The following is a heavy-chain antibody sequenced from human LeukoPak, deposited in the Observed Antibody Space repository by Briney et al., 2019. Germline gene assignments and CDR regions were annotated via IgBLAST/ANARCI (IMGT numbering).Heavy chain of an antibody. CDR1: GYTFTSYA. V-gene: IGHV7-4-1*02. CDR3: ARVKSGYSQDPPYYFDY. D-gene: IGHD4-23*01. J-gene: IGHJ4*02. Sequence: ASVKVSCKASGYTFTSYAMNWVRQAPGQGLEWMGWINTNTGNPTYAQSFTGRFVFSLDTSVSTAYLQISSLKAEDTAVYYCARVKSGYSQDPPYYFDYWGQGTLVTVSS. CDR2: INTNTGNP.